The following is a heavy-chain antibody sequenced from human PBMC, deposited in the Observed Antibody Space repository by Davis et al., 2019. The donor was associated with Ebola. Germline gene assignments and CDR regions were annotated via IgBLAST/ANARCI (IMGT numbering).Heavy chain of an antibody. Sequence: PGGSLRLSCAASGFTFSSYGMHWVRQAPGKGLEWVAVIWYDGSNKYYADSVKGRFTISRDNAMNSLYLQMNSLRAEDTAVYYCARHDPGGWYWVFDYWGQGTLVTVSS. CDR1: GFTFSSYG. CDR2: IWYDGSNK. J-gene: IGHJ4*02. CDR3: ARHDPGGWYWVFDY. D-gene: IGHD6-19*01. V-gene: IGHV3-33*01.